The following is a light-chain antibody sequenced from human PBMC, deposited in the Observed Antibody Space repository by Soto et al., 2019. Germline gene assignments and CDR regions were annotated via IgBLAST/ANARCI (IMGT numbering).Light chain of an antibody. J-gene: IGLJ1*01. CDR2: EVS. V-gene: IGLV2-8*01. CDR3: SSYAGSNNYV. Sequence: QSVLTQPPSASGSPGQSVTLSCTGTSSDVGGYNSVSWYQQHPGKAPKLMIYEVSKRPSGVPDRFSGSKSGNTASLTVSGLQAEDGADYYCSSYAGSNNYVFGTGTKVTVL. CDR1: SSDVGGYNS.